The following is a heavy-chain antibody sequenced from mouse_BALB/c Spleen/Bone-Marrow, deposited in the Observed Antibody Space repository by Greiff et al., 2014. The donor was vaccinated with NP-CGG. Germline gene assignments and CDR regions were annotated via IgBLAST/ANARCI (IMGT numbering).Heavy chain of an antibody. V-gene: IGHV14-4*02. Sequence: EVQLQQSGAELVRSGASVKLSCTASGFNIKDYYMHWVKQRPEQGLEWIGWTDPENGDTEYAPKFQGKATMTADTFSNTAYLQLSSLTSEDTAVYYCNRYDWYFDVWGAGTTVTVSS. CDR1: GFNIKDYY. CDR3: NRYDWYFDV. CDR2: TDPENGDT. J-gene: IGHJ1*01. D-gene: IGHD2-14*01.